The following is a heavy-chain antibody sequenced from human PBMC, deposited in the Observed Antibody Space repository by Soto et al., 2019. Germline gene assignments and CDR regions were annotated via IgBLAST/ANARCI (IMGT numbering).Heavy chain of an antibody. J-gene: IGHJ4*02. Sequence: EMQVLESGGGLVQPGGSLRLSCAASGFTFSSYGMNWVRQAPGKGQEWVSGIRSDGDTTYNADSVKGRFTVSRDTSKNTVDLQMNSLRAEDTAVYHCAKGKGVGATPDGANCWGQGTLVTVSS. CDR3: AKGKGVGATPDGANC. V-gene: IGHV3-23*01. D-gene: IGHD1-26*01. CDR2: IRSDGDTT. CDR1: GFTFSSYG.